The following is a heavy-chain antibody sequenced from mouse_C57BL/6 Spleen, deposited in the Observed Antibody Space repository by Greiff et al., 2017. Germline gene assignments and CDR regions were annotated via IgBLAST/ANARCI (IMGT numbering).Heavy chain of an antibody. Sequence: VQLQQSGAELVRPGASVKLSCKASGYTFTDYYINWVKQRPGQGLEWIARIYPGSGNTYYNEKFKGKATLTAEKSSSTAYMQLSSLTSEDSAVYFCALITTVVARYFDGWGTGTTVTVCS. CDR3: ALITTVVARYFDG. CDR1: GYTFTDYY. V-gene: IGHV1-76*01. D-gene: IGHD1-1*01. J-gene: IGHJ1*03. CDR2: IYPGSGNT.